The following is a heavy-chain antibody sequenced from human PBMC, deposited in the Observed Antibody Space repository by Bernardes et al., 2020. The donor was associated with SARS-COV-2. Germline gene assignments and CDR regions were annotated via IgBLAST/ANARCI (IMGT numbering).Heavy chain of an antibody. J-gene: IGHJ6*02. Sequence: GGSVRLSCIASVFTFNSHAMHGVRQAPGKGLKYVAGIRRGGVSTTYADSVKGRVTISRDKFKNTLYLQMGSLRPEDTAVYYCARADFSGWDPDYGLDVWGQGTTVTVSS. CDR2: IRRGGVST. D-gene: IGHD6-19*01. CDR1: VFTFNSHA. V-gene: IGHV3-64*02. CDR3: ARADFSGWDPDYGLDV.